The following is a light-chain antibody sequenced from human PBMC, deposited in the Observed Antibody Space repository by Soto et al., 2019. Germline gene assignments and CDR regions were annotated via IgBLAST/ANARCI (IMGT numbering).Light chain of an antibody. CDR2: KAS. CDR3: QHYNSYSEA. J-gene: IGKJ1*01. CDR1: QTISSW. V-gene: IGKV1-5*03. Sequence: DIHWTQSPSFLSASVVDRVTISGRASQTISSWLAWYQQKPGKAPKLLIYKASTLKSGVPSRFSGSGSGTEFTLTISSLQPDDFATYYCQHYNSYSEAFGQGTKVDIK.